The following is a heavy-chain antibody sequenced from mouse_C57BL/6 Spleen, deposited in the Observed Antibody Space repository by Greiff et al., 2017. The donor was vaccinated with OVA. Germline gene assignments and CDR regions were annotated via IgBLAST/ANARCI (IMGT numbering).Heavy chain of an antibody. CDR1: GFTFSDYG. V-gene: IGHV5-17*01. CDR2: ISSGSSTI. D-gene: IGHD2-2*01. Sequence: EVKLVESGGGLVKPGGSLKLSCAASGFTFSDYGMHWVRQAPEQGLAWVAYISSGSSTIYYADTVQGRFTISRDTATNPLFLQMTSLRSEDTAMYYCARTLIYYGYDRSFDYWGQGTTLTVSS. CDR3: ARTLIYYGYDRSFDY. J-gene: IGHJ2*01.